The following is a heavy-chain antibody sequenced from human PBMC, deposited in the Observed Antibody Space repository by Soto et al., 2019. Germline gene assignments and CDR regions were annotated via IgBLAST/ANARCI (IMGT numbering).Heavy chain of an antibody. CDR2: IIPIFGTA. CDR3: ARSLLDIVVVPAAVDAFDI. V-gene: IGHV1-69*13. CDR1: GGTFSSYA. J-gene: IGHJ3*02. D-gene: IGHD2-2*03. Sequence: ASVKVSCKASGGTFSSYAISWVRQAPGQGLDWMGGIIPIFGTANYAQKFQGRVTITADESTSTAYMELSSLRSEDTAVYYCARSLLDIVVVPAAVDAFDIWGQGTMVTVSS.